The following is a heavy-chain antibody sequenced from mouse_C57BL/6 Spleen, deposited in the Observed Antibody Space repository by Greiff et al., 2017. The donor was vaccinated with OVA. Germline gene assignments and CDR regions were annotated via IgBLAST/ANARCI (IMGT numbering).Heavy chain of an antibody. CDR2: IYPGSGNT. Sequence: VQLQQSGPELVKPGASVKISCKASGYSFTSYYIHWVKQRPGQGLEWIGWIYPGSGNTKYNEKFKGKATLTADTSSSTAYMQLSSLTSEDSAVYYCATSTMVTYCDYWGQGTTLTVSS. V-gene: IGHV1-66*01. CDR3: ATSTMVTYCDY. J-gene: IGHJ2*01. D-gene: IGHD2-2*01. CDR1: GYSFTSYY.